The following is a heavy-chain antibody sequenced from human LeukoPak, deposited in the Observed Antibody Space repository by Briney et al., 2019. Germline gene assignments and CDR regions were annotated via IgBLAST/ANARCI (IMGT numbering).Heavy chain of an antibody. J-gene: IGHJ3*02. CDR3: AGPRWADDSSGYFDASDI. V-gene: IGHV4-39*01. CDR1: GGSISSSSYY. D-gene: IGHD3-22*01. Sequence: SETLSLTCTVSGGSISSSSYYWGWIRQPPGKGLEWIGSIYYSGSTYYNPSLKSRVTISVDTSKNQFSLKLSSVTAADTAVYYCAGPRWADDSSGYFDASDIWGQGTMVTVSS. CDR2: IYYSGST.